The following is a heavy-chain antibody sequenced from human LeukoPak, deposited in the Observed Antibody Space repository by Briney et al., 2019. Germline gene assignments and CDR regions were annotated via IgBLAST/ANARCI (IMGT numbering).Heavy chain of an antibody. Sequence: SETLSLTCTVSGGSISSYYWSWIRQPPGKGLEWIGYIYYSGSTNYNPSLKSRVTISVDTSRNQFSLKLSSVTAADTAVYYCARHPYYYDSSGDYWGQGTLVTVSS. D-gene: IGHD3-22*01. CDR2: IYYSGST. CDR1: GGSISSYY. CDR3: ARHPYYYDSSGDY. J-gene: IGHJ4*02. V-gene: IGHV4-59*08.